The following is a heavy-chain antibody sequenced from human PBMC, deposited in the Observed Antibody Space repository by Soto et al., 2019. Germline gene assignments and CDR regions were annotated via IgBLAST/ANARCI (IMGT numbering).Heavy chain of an antibody. CDR2: INHSETT. CDR3: ARARGQRYRNAFLV. CDR1: GGSFSGYY. J-gene: IGHJ3*01. Sequence: PSETLSLTCAVYGGSFSGYYWSWIRQPPGKGLEWIGEINHSETTYYSSSLKGRATISVDTSQNLISLNLKSATAADTAVYFCARARGQRYRNAFLVWGQGTMVTVSS. D-gene: IGHD3-9*01. V-gene: IGHV4-34*01.